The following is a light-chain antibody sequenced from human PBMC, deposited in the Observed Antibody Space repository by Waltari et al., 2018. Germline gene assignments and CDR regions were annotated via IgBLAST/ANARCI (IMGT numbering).Light chain of an antibody. V-gene: IGKV4-1*01. J-gene: IGKJ1*01. Sequence: DIVMTQSPDSLAVSLGERATINCKSSGSVLYISNEKNYLAWYHQKPVQPPRFLSHWASTRESRVPDRFSGSGSGTDFTLTISSLQAEDTEVYYCRQNYRKRTFGQGTKVEI. CDR1: GSVLYISNEKNY. CDR2: WAS. CDR3: RQNYRKRT.